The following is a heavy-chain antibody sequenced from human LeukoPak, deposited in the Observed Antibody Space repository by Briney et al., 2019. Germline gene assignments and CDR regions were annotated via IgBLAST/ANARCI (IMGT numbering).Heavy chain of an antibody. CDR3: GRELPRGTWYFDL. CDR2: IYYTGKT. CDR1: GGSISNYY. Sequence: SETLSLTCSVSGGSISNYYWSWIRQPPGKGLEWIGYIYYTGKTNHNPSLKSRVTISVDTSTNQFSLKLSSVTAADTAFYYCGRELPRGTWYFDLWGRGTLVTVCS. V-gene: IGHV4-59*01. D-gene: IGHD3-10*01. J-gene: IGHJ2*01.